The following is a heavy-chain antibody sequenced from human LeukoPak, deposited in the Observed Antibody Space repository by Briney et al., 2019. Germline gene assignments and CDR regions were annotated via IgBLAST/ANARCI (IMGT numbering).Heavy chain of an antibody. CDR1: GGSISSYY. V-gene: IGHV4-59*12. CDR3: ARGGGHWFDFDY. D-gene: IGHD3-10*01. Sequence: SETLSLTCTVSGGSISSYYWSWIRQPPGKGLEWIGYIYYSGSTNYNPSLKSRVTISVDTSKNQFSLQLNSVTPGDTAVYYCARGGGHWFDFDYWGQGTLVTVSS. J-gene: IGHJ4*02. CDR2: IYYSGST.